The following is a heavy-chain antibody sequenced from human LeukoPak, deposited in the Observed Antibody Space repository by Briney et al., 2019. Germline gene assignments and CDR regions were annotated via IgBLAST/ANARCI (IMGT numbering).Heavy chain of an antibody. J-gene: IGHJ4*02. CDR2: ISYDGSNK. CDR3: ARSGITMIVVAGDY. Sequence: PGGSLRLSCAASGFTFSSYAMHWVRQAPGKGLEWVAVISYDGSNKYYADSVKGRFTISRDNSKNTLYLQMNSLRAEDTAVYHCARSGITMIVVAGDYWGQGTLVTVSS. D-gene: IGHD3-22*01. CDR1: GFTFSSYA. V-gene: IGHV3-30-3*01.